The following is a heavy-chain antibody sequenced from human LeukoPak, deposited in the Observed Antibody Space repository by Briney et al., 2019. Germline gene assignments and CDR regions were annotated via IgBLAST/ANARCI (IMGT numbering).Heavy chain of an antibody. CDR3: ARVPADERFYFYGMGV. V-gene: IGHV3-11*01. J-gene: IGHJ6*02. Sequence: GGSLRLSCAASGFTFTDYYMSWIRQAPGKGLEWVSYIGSSGSTMNHAGSVRDRFTISRDNAKNSLYLQMNSLRAEDTAVYYCARVPADERFYFYGMGVWGQGTTVTVSS. CDR2: IGSSGSTM. CDR1: GFTFTDYY.